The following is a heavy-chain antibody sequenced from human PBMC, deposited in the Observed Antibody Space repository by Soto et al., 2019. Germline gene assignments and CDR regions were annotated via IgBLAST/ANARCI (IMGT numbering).Heavy chain of an antibody. CDR2: IYYSGST. CDR3: SIDWGCSSTCCSQYYDYIDV. CDR1: GGSISRYY. D-gene: IGHD2-2*01. J-gene: IGHJ6*03. Sequence: PSETLSLTCTGSGGSISRYYWSWCRQPPGKGLEWIGYIYYSGSTNYNPSLKSRVTISVDTSKNQFSLKLSSVTAADTAVYYCSIDWGCSSTCCSQYYDYIDVWGQGTSVTVSS. V-gene: IGHV4-59*01.